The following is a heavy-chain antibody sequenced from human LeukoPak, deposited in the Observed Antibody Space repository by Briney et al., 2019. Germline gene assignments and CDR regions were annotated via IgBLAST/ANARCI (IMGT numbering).Heavy chain of an antibody. D-gene: IGHD2-2*01. CDR2: INHSEST. J-gene: IGHJ4*02. CDR3: ARVNIVVVPAAMMGGPTLQTYFDY. V-gene: IGHV4-39*07. Sequence: SQTLSLTCTVSGGSISSGSYYWSWIRQTPGKGLEWIGEINHSESTNYNPSLKSRVTISVDTSKNQFSLKLSSVPAADTAVYYCARVNIVVVPAAMMGGPTLQTYFDYWGQGTLVTVSS. CDR1: GGSISSGSYY.